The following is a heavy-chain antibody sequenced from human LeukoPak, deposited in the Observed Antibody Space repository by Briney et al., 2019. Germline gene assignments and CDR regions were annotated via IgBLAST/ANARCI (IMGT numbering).Heavy chain of an antibody. J-gene: IGHJ2*01. V-gene: IGHV4-31*03. Sequence: SETLSLTCTVSGGSISSGGYYWSWIRQHPGKGLEWIGYIYYSGSTYYNPSLKSRVTISVDTSKNQFSLKLSSVTAADTAVYYCARSTAMVNYFDLWGRGTLDTVSS. D-gene: IGHD5-18*01. CDR3: ARSTAMVNYFDL. CDR2: IYYSGST. CDR1: GGSISSGGYY.